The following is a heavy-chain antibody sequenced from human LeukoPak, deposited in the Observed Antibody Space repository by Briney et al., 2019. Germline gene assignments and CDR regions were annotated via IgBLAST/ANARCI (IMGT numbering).Heavy chain of an antibody. CDR2: IYHSGST. J-gene: IGHJ6*04. Sequence: PSETLSLTCAVSGGSISSSNWGSWVRQSPGQGLEWIGEIYHSGSTNYNPSLKSRVTISVDKSKNQFSLKLSSVTAADTAVYYCARERVVPAATIGYYYYGMDVWGKGTTVTVSS. V-gene: IGHV4-4*02. D-gene: IGHD2-2*01. CDR3: ARERVVPAATIGYYYYGMDV. CDR1: GGSISSSNW.